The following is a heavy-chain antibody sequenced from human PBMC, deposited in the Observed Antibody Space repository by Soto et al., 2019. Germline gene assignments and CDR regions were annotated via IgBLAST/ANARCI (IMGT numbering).Heavy chain of an antibody. CDR2: IIPILGIA. CDR1: GGTLSSYT. D-gene: IGHD1-26*01. CDR3: ARVEVGFCFQDY. V-gene: IGHV1-69*02. J-gene: IGHJ4*02. Sequence: QVQLVQSGAEVKTPGSSVKVSCKASGGTLSSYTISWELQAPGQGLEWMGRIIPILGIANYAQKFQGRVTITAVKATSTAYMELSGLRSEDTAVYYCARVEVGFCFQDYWGQRTLVTVSS.